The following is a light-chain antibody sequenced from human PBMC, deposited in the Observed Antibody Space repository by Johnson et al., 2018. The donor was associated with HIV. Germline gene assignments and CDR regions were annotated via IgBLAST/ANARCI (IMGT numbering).Light chain of an antibody. J-gene: IGLJ1*01. CDR1: SSNIGNNY. CDR3: GTWDDSLSALYV. V-gene: IGLV1-51*02. Sequence: QSVLTQSPSVSAAPGQKVTISCSGSSSNIGNNYVSWYQQLPGTAPKLLIYESNKRPSGIPDRFSGSKSGTSATLGITGLQTGDEADYYCGTWDDSLSALYVFGTVTKVTVL. CDR2: ESN.